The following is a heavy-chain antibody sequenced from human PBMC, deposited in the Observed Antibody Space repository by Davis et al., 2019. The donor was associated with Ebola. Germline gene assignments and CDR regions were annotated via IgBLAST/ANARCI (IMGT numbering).Heavy chain of an antibody. CDR3: ARNDTVSKWFDP. V-gene: IGHV1-69*13. CDR1: GYTFSSYS. D-gene: IGHD4-11*01. Sequence: SVKVSCKASGYTFSSYSVNWVRQAPGQGLEWLVAIIPIFGAAHYADAYKGRLQITADRSTNMVYMELSGLRSDDTAMYYCARNDTVSKWFDPWGQGTLVTVSS. CDR2: IIPIFGAA. J-gene: IGHJ5*02.